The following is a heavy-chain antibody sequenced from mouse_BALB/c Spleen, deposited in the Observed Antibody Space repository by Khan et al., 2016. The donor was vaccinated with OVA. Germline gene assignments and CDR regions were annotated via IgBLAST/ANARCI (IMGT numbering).Heavy chain of an antibody. V-gene: IGHV1S41*01. D-gene: IGHD1-1*01. CDR1: GYTFTSTW. CDR3: ARSNYDGSGLYAMDY. CDR2: ISPGSGSD. J-gene: IGHJ4*01. Sequence: DLVKPGASVKLSCKASGYTFTSTWINWIKQRPGQGLEWIGQISPGSGSDYYNKIFTVKATLTVDTSSTTAYIQLSRLSSEDSAVYFWARSNYDGSGLYAMDYWGQGTSVTVSS.